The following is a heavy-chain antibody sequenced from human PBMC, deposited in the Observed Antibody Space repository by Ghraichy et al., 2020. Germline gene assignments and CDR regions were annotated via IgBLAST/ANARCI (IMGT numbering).Heavy chain of an antibody. Sequence: SQTLSLTCAISGDSVSNNSPTWNWIRQSPSRGLEWLGRTYYRSKWYNDYAVSVKGRITINPDTSKNQFSLQLNSVTPEDTAVYCCARGLGNNWGQDGGFDYWGQGTLVTVSS. CDR2: TYYRSKWYN. CDR1: GDSVSNNSPT. J-gene: IGHJ4*02. CDR3: ARGLGNNWGQDGGFDY. D-gene: IGHD7-27*01. V-gene: IGHV6-1*01.